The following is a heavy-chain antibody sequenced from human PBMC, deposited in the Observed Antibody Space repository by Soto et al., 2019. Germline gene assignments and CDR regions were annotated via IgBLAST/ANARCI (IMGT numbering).Heavy chain of an antibody. CDR2: IYYSGST. Sequence: SETLAVSCAVSGGSISSGDYYWSWIRQPPGKGLEWIGYIYYSGSTYYNPSLKSRVTISVDTSKNQFSLKLSSVTAADTAVYYCARERGRSSSPPDAFDIWGQGTMVTVSS. CDR1: GGSISSGDYY. J-gene: IGHJ3*02. V-gene: IGHV4-30-4*01. D-gene: IGHD6-6*01. CDR3: ARERGRSSSPPDAFDI.